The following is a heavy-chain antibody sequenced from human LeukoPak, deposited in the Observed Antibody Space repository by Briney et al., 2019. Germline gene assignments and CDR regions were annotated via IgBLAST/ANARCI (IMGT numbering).Heavy chain of an antibody. CDR2: INHGGST. V-gene: IGHV4-34*01. D-gene: IGHD2-15*01. Sequence: SETLSLTCAVYGGPFSAYYWSWIRQPPGKGLEWIGEINHGGSTNYNPSLKSRVTISVDTSKNQFSLKLSSVTAADTAVYYCARLPRDDIVVVVAATPWYDYWGQGTLVTVSS. J-gene: IGHJ4*02. CDR1: GGPFSAYY. CDR3: ARLPRDDIVVVVAATPWYDY.